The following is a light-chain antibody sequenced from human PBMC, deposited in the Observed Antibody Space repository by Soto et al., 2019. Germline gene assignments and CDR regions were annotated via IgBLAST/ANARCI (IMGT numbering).Light chain of an antibody. CDR1: QSISRY. CDR2: ATS. V-gene: IGKV1-39*01. CDR3: QQSYSSPPGT. J-gene: IGKJ1*01. Sequence: DIQMTQSPSSLSASVGDRVTITCRASQSISRYLIWYQQKPGKAPKLLIYATSSLQSGLPSRFSGSGSGTDFTLPISSLQPEDFATYYCQQSYSSPPGTFGQGTKVEIK.